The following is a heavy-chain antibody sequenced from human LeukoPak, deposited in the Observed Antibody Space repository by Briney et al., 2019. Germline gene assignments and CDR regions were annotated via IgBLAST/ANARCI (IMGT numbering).Heavy chain of an antibody. Sequence: LSGGSLRLSCAASGFTFSSYAMSWVRQAPGKGLECTSVIYGGGGTYYADSVRGRFTISRDTSNNMVYLQMNNLRAEDTAVYYCATWPPAWYGEDSWGQGTLVTVSS. J-gene: IGHJ4*02. D-gene: IGHD3-10*01. CDR1: GFTFSSYA. V-gene: IGHV3-23*03. CDR2: IYGGGGT. CDR3: ATWPPAWYGEDS.